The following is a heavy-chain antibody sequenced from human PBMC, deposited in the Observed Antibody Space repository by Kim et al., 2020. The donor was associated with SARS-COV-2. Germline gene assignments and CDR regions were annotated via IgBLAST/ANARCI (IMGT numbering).Heavy chain of an antibody. D-gene: IGHD6-19*01. Sequence: ASVKVSCKASGGTFSSYAISWVRQAPGQGLEWMGRIIPILGIANYAQKFQGRVTITADKSTSTAYMELSSLRSEDTAVYYCARDRTLLYSSGWYQAWFDPWGQGTLVTVSS. CDR2: IIPILGIA. CDR3: ARDRTLLYSSGWYQAWFDP. V-gene: IGHV1-69*04. CDR1: GGTFSSYA. J-gene: IGHJ5*02.